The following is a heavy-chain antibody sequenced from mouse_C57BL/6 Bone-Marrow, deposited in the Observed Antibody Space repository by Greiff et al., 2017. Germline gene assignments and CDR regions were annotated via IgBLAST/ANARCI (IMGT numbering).Heavy chain of an antibody. CDR3: ARSITTGFDY. J-gene: IGHJ3*01. CDR2: IYPGSGST. Sequence: QVQLQQPGAELVKPGASVKMSCKASGYTFTSYWITWMKQRPGQGLEWIGDIYPGSGSTNYNEKLKSKVTLTVETSASTAYMQLSSLTSEDSAVYYCARSITTGFDYRGQETLVTVSA. D-gene: IGHD2-4*01. V-gene: IGHV1-55*01. CDR1: GYTFTSYW.